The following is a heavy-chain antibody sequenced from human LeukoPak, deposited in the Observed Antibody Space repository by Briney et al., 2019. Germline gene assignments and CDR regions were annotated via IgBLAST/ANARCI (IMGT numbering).Heavy chain of an antibody. Sequence: ASVKVSCKASGYTFTGYYMHWVRQAPGQGLEWMGWINPNSGGTNYAQKFQGRVTMTRDTSISTAYMELSRLRSDDTAVYHCAREQRRIAAAGTGRGVDYWGQGTLVTVSS. CDR3: AREQRRIAAAGTGRGVDY. CDR1: GYTFTGYY. D-gene: IGHD6-13*01. CDR2: INPNSGGT. V-gene: IGHV1-2*02. J-gene: IGHJ4*02.